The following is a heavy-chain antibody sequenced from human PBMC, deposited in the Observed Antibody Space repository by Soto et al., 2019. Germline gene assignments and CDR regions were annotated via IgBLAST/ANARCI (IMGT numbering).Heavy chain of an antibody. J-gene: IGHJ6*02. Sequence: GGSLRLSCAASGFTFSNAWMSWVRQAPGKGLEWVGRIKSKTDGVTTDYAAPVKGRFTISRDDSKNTLYLQMNSLKTEDTAVYYCTTDYSYGLNYYYYYGMDVWGQGTTVTVSS. V-gene: IGHV3-15*01. CDR3: TTDYSYGLNYYYYYGMDV. D-gene: IGHD5-18*01. CDR2: IKSKTDGVTT. CDR1: GFTFSNAW.